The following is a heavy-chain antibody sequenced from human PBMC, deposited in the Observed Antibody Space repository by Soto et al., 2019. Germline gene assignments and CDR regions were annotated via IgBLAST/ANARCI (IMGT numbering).Heavy chain of an antibody. D-gene: IGHD2-15*01. J-gene: IGHJ3*02. CDR2: ISGSGGST. CDR3: AKDEVYCSGGSCSSGLDAFDI. CDR1: GFTFSSYA. V-gene: IGHV3-23*01. Sequence: GGSLSLSCAASGFTFSSYAMSWVRQAPGKGLEWVSAISGSGGSTYYADSVKGRFTISRDKSKNTLYLQMNSLRAEDTAVYYCAKDEVYCSGGSCSSGLDAFDIWGQGTMVTVSS.